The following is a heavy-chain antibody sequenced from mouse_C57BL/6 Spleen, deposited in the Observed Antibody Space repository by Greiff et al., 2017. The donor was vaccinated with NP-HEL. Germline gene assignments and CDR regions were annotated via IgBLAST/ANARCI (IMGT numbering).Heavy chain of an antibody. CDR2: IYPSDSET. CDR1: GYTFTSYW. CDR3: ARRDPWGFAY. Sequence: QVQLQQSGAELVRPGSSVKLSCTASGYTFTSYWMDWVKQRPGQGLEWIGNIYPSDSETHYNQKFKDKATLTVDKSSSTAYMQLSSLTSEDSAVYCCARRDPWGFAYWGQGTLVTVSA. V-gene: IGHV1-61*01. D-gene: IGHD3-3*01. J-gene: IGHJ3*01.